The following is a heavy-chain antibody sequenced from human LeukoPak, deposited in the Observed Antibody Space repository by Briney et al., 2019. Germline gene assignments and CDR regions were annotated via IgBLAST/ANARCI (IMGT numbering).Heavy chain of an antibody. J-gene: IGHJ4*02. CDR3: ARETMVRARALWDY. D-gene: IGHD3-10*01. CDR2: ISSSSSYI. Sequence: PGGSLRLSCAASGFTFSSYSMNWVRQAPGKGLEWVSSISSSSSYIYYADSVKGRFTISRDNAKNSLYLQMNSLRAEDTAVYYCARETMVRARALWDYWGQGTLVTVSS. CDR1: GFTFSSYS. V-gene: IGHV3-21*01.